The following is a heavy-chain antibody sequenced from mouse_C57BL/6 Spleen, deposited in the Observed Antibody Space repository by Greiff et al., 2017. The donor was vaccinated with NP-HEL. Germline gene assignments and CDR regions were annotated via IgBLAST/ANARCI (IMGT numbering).Heavy chain of an antibody. CDR3: AKSWDGAMDY. D-gene: IGHD4-1*01. Sequence: QVQLKESGPGLVQPSQSLSITCTVSGFSLTSYGVHWVRQPPGKGLEWLGVIWSGGSTDYTAAFISRLSISKDNSKSQVFFKMNSLQADDTAIYYCAKSWDGAMDYWGQGTSVTVSS. J-gene: IGHJ4*01. CDR2: IWSGGST. CDR1: GFSLTSYG. V-gene: IGHV2-4*01.